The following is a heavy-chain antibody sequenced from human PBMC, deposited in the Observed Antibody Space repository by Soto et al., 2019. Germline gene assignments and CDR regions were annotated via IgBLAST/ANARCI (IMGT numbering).Heavy chain of an antibody. Sequence: GGSLRLSFAASGFTFSSYSMNWVRQAPGKGLEWVSYISSSSSTIYYADSVKGRFTISRDNAKNSLYLQMNSLRAEDTAVYYCARDLVAVAGTVFDYWGQGTLVTVSS. CDR1: GFTFSSYS. D-gene: IGHD6-19*01. V-gene: IGHV3-48*01. CDR2: ISSSSSTI. J-gene: IGHJ4*02. CDR3: ARDLVAVAGTVFDY.